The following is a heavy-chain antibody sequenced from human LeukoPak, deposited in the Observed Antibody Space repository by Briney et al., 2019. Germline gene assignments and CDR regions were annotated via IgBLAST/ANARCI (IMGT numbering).Heavy chain of an antibody. Sequence: ASVKVSCKASGYTFSSYGIGWVRQAPGQGLEWMGWMHPYNGNKKYAQKVQDRVIMTTDTSTSTAYMELTRLRSDDTAVYYCARDYGDYSWFDPWGQGTLVTVSS. CDR1: GYTFSSYG. V-gene: IGHV1-18*01. CDR3: ARDYGDYSWFDP. D-gene: IGHD4-17*01. J-gene: IGHJ5*02. CDR2: MHPYNGNK.